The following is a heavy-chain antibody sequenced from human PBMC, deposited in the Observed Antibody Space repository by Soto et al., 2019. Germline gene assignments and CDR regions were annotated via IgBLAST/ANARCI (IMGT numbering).Heavy chain of an antibody. Sequence: PSETLSLTCTVSGDSFSTYYWSWIRQPPGKGLGWIGEINHSGSTNYNPSLKSRATISVDTSKNQFSLKLSSVTAADTAVYYCARGTREGWYFDLWGRGTLVTVSS. CDR2: INHSGST. V-gene: IGHV4-34*01. CDR1: GDSFSTYY. J-gene: IGHJ2*01. CDR3: ARGTREGWYFDL.